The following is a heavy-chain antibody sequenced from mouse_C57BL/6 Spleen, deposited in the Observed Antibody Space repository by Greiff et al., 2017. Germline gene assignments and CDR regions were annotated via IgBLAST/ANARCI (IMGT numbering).Heavy chain of an antibody. Sequence: VQLQQSGPELVKPGASVKISCKASGYTFTDYYMNWVKQSHGKSLEWIGDINPNNGGTSYNQKFKGKATLTVDKSSSTAYMELRSLTSEDSAVYYCARSDYSNGFAYWGQGTLVTVSA. J-gene: IGHJ3*01. CDR3: ARSDYSNGFAY. CDR2: INPNNGGT. V-gene: IGHV1-26*01. CDR1: GYTFTDYY. D-gene: IGHD2-5*01.